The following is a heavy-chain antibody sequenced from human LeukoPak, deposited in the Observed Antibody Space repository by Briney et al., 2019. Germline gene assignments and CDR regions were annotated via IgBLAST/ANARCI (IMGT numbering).Heavy chain of an antibody. D-gene: IGHD2-21*02. CDR3: ARDTYCGGDCQYLGYYYYMDV. Sequence: SETLSLTCAVYGGSFSGYYWSWIRQPPGKGLEWIGEINHSGSTNYNPSLKSRVTISVDTSKNQFSLKLSSVTAADTAVYYCARDTYCGGDCQYLGYYYYMDVWGKGTTVIVSS. CDR2: INHSGST. J-gene: IGHJ6*03. CDR1: GGSFSGYY. V-gene: IGHV4-34*01.